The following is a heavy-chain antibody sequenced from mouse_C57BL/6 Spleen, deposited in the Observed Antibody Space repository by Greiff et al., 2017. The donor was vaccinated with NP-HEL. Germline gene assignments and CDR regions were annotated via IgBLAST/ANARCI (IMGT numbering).Heavy chain of an antibody. D-gene: IGHD1-1*01. Sequence: QVQLQQSGAELVRPGTSVKVSCKASGYAFTNYLIEWVKQRPGQGLEWIGVINPGSGGTNYNEKFKGMATLTADKSSSTAYMQLSSLTSEDSAVYFCARSGYYGSSLDYWGQGTTFTVSS. CDR3: ARSGYYGSSLDY. CDR2: INPGSGGT. J-gene: IGHJ2*01. CDR1: GYAFTNYL. V-gene: IGHV1-54*01.